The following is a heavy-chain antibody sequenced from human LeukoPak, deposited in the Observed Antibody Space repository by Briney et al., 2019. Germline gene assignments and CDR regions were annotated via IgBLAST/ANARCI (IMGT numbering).Heavy chain of an antibody. J-gene: IGHJ4*02. V-gene: IGHV4-59*01. CDR3: AREGSSGTGIGYFDY. CDR2: IYYSGST. Sequence: SETLSLTCTVSGGSISSYYWSWIRQPPGKGLEWIGYIYYSGSTKYNPSLKSRVTISVDTSKNQFSLKLSSVTAADTAVYYCAREGSSGTGIGYFDYWGQGTLVTVSS. D-gene: IGHD1-14*01. CDR1: GGSISSYY.